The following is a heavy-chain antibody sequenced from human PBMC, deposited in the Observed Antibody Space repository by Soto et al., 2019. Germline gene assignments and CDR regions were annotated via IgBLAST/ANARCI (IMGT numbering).Heavy chain of an antibody. D-gene: IGHD3-22*01. V-gene: IGHV3-33*01. CDR2: IWYDGSNK. CDR3: ARIPYYYDSSGYYWGPFDI. Sequence: GGSMRLSCAASGFTFSSYGMHWVRQAPGKGLEWVAVIWYDGSNKYYADSVKGRFTISRDNSKNTLYLQMNSLRAEDTAVYYCARIPYYYDSSGYYWGPFDIWGQGTMVTVSS. CDR1: GFTFSSYG. J-gene: IGHJ3*02.